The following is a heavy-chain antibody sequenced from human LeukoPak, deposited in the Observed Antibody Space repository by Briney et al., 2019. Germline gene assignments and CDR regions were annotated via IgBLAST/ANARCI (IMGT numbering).Heavy chain of an antibody. CDR3: AKGGGSSWYHLFDY. CDR1: GFTFSSHV. V-gene: IGHV3-23*01. CDR2: ISNSGDST. Sequence: GGSLRLSCAASGFTFSSHVMSWVRQAPGKGLEWVSAISNSGDSTFYADSVKGRLTISRDNSKNTLYLQMNSLRAEDTAVYYCAKGGGSSWYHLFDYWGQGTLVTVSS. D-gene: IGHD6-13*01. J-gene: IGHJ4*02.